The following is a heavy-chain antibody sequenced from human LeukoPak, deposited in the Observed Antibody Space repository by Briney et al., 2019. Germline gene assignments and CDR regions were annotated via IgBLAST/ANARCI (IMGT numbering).Heavy chain of an antibody. J-gene: IGHJ6*03. CDR2: ISYDGSNK. Sequence: GGSLRLSCAASGFTFSSYGMHWVRQAPGKGLEWVAVISYDGSNKYYADSVKGRFTISRDNSKNTLYLQMNSLRAEDTAVYYCAKELRYYDFWSGYYTAYYYYYMDVSGKGTTVTVSS. D-gene: IGHD3-3*01. CDR3: AKELRYYDFWSGYYTAYYYYYMDV. V-gene: IGHV3-30*18. CDR1: GFTFSSYG.